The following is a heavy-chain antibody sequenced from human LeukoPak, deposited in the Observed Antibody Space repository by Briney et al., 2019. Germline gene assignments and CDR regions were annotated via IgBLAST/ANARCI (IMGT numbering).Heavy chain of an antibody. D-gene: IGHD3-9*01. J-gene: IGHJ5*02. V-gene: IGHV5-51*01. CDR3: ARRSGYDILTGYFLGFDP. Sequence: LKXSCKGSGYSFTSYWIGWVRQMPGKGLEWMGIIYPGDSDTRYSPSFQGQVTISADKSISTAYLQWSSLKASDTAMYYCARRSGYDILTGYFLGFDPWGQGTLVTVSS. CDR1: GYSFTSYW. CDR2: IYPGDSDT.